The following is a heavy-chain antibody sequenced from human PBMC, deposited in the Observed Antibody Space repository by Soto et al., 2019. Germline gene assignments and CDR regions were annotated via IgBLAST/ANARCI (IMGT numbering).Heavy chain of an antibody. Sequence: QVQLVQSGAEVKKPGSSVKVSCKASGGTFSSYAITWVRQAPGQGLEWMGGIIPIFGTANYAQKFQGRVTITAEEYLTRAYMELSSLRSEETAVYYCARDFPSSSSDSWGHRTLVTVSS. CDR2: IIPIFGTA. CDR3: ARDFPSSSSDS. CDR1: GGTFSSYA. J-gene: IGHJ5*01. V-gene: IGHV1-69*01.